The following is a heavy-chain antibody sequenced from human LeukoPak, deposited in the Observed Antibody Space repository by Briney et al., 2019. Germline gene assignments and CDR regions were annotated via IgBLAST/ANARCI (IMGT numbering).Heavy chain of an antibody. D-gene: IGHD2-21*02. Sequence: SETLSLTCTVSGGSISSSGYYWGWIRQPPGKGLEWIGSIYYSGSTHYNPSLKSRVTISVDTSKNQFSLKLSSVTAADTAVYYCARLGIGLLDYWGQGTLVTVSS. J-gene: IGHJ4*02. CDR3: ARLGIGLLDY. V-gene: IGHV4-39*01. CDR1: GGSISSSGYY. CDR2: IYYSGST.